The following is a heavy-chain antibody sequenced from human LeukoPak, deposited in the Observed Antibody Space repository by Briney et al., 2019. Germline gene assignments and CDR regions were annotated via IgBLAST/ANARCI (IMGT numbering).Heavy chain of an antibody. Sequence: PSETLSLTCTVSGGSISSSSYYWGWIRQPPGKGLEWIGNVYYSGNTYYNPSLKSRVTISVDTSKNQFSLKLSSVAAADTAVYYCARHIARRGYDLRAGAFDIWGQGTMVTVSS. D-gene: IGHD3-22*01. V-gene: IGHV4-39*01. J-gene: IGHJ3*02. CDR2: VYYSGNT. CDR1: GGSISSSSYY. CDR3: ARHIARRGYDLRAGAFDI.